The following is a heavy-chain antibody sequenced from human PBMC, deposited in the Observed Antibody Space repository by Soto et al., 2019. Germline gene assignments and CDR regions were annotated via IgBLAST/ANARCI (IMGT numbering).Heavy chain of an antibody. Sequence: SETLSLTCTVSGGSISSGGYYWSWIRQHPGKGLEWIGYINYSGSTYYNPSLKSRVTISVDTSKNQFSLKLSSVTAADTAVYYCARVDTAMAQHGYYYGMDVWGQGTTVTVSS. J-gene: IGHJ6*02. CDR2: INYSGST. V-gene: IGHV4-31*02. CDR3: ARVDTAMAQHGYYYGMDV. D-gene: IGHD5-18*01. CDR1: GGSISSGGYY.